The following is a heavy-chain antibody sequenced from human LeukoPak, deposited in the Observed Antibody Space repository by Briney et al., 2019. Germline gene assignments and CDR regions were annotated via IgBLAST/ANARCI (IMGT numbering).Heavy chain of an antibody. J-gene: IGHJ4*02. D-gene: IGHD1-14*01. CDR2: INPNSGAT. CDR3: ARTGSFDY. Sequence: VKVSCKASGYTFTAYYMHWVRQAPGQGLEWMGRINPNSGATIYAQNFQGRVTMTTDTSISTAYMELTRLGSVDTAVYYCARTGSFDYWGQGTLVTVSS. V-gene: IGHV1-2*06. CDR1: GYTFTAYY.